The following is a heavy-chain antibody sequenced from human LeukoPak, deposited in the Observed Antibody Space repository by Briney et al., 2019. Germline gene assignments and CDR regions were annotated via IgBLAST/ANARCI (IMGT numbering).Heavy chain of an antibody. CDR3: VRAPWFGEAFFDF. D-gene: IGHD3-10*01. V-gene: IGHV3-7*01. J-gene: IGHJ4*02. CDR2: IKQDGSEQ. CDR1: GFTFSGYW. Sequence: GGSLRLSCAASGFTFSGYWMTWVRQAPGKGLEWVANIKQDGSEQYYVDSVKGRFTISRDNAKNSLYLQMNSLRAEDTALYYCVRAPWFGEAFFDFWGQGALVTVSS.